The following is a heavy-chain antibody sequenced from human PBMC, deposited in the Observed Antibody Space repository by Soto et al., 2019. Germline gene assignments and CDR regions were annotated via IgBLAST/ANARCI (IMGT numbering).Heavy chain of an antibody. CDR3: AKDPLGYCSSTSCYEGDMDV. J-gene: IGHJ6*03. V-gene: IGHV3-23*01. D-gene: IGHD2-2*01. Sequence: PGGSLRLSCAASGFTFSSYAMSWVRQAPGKGLEWVSAISGSGGSTYYADSVKGRFTISRDNSKNTLYLQMNSLRAEDTAVYYCAKDPLGYCSSTSCYEGDMDVWGKGTTVTVSS. CDR1: GFTFSSYA. CDR2: ISGSGGST.